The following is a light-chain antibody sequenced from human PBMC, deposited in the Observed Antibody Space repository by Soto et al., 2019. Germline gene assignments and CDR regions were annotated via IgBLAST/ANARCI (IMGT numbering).Light chain of an antibody. CDR3: QSYGISLSVSVI. CDR2: GNS. Sequence: QSVLTQPPSVSGAPGQRVTISCTGSSSNIGAGYDVQWYQQLPGAAPKLLIFGNSNRPSGVPDRFSGSRSGTSASLAITGLQPEDEADYFCQSYGISLSVSVIFGGGTKVTVL. J-gene: IGLJ2*01. V-gene: IGLV1-40*01. CDR1: SSNIGAGYD.